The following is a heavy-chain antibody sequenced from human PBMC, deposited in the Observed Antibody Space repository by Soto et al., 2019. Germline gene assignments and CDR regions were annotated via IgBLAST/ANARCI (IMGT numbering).Heavy chain of an antibody. CDR2: INSGGGSA. J-gene: IGHJ4*01. CDR3: ARGDHVVVVTAAFDN. V-gene: IGHV1-46*03. D-gene: IGHD2-21*02. CDR1: GYTFTNYY. Sequence: ASVKVSCKASGYTFTNYYMHWVRQAPGQGLEWMGIINSGGGSATYAQKFLGRVTLTRDTSTSTVYMDLSSLGSDDSAVYYCARGDHVVVVTAAFDNWGHGNLVTVAS.